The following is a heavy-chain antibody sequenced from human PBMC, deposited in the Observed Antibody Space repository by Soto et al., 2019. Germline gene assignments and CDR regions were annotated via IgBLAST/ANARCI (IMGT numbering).Heavy chain of an antibody. CDR1: GYTFTSYG. CDR2: ISAYNDNT. CDR3: ARSRTWGGGENAFDI. Sequence: ASVKVSCKASGYTFTSYGISWVRQAPGQGHEWMGWISAYNDNTNYAQKLQGRVTMTTDTSTSTAYMELRSLRSDDTAVYYCARSRTWGGGENAFDIWGQGTMVTVSS. J-gene: IGHJ3*02. V-gene: IGHV1-18*04. D-gene: IGHD3-16*01.